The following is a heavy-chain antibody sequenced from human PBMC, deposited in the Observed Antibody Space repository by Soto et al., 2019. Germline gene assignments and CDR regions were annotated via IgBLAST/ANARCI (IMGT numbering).Heavy chain of an antibody. Sequence: QVQLQESGPGLVKPSQTLSLTCTVSGGSISSGGYYWSWIRQHPGKGLEWIGYIYYSGSTYYNPSLKSLVTISVDTSKNQFSLKLSSVTAADTAVYYCARLAVGYYYGMDVWGQGTTVTVSS. CDR2: IYYSGST. D-gene: IGHD2-15*01. CDR3: ARLAVGYYYGMDV. J-gene: IGHJ6*02. CDR1: GGSISSGGYY. V-gene: IGHV4-31*01.